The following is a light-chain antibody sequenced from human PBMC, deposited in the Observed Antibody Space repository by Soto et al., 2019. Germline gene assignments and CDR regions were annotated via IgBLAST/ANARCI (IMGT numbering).Light chain of an antibody. V-gene: IGLV2-14*01. CDR3: ASWDDNLNCPE. J-gene: IGLJ2*01. CDR1: NSDVGGYNY. CDR2: EVS. Sequence: QSALTQPASVSGSPGQSITISCTGTNSDVGGYNYVSWYQQHPGKAPELMIYEVSHRPSGVSNRFSGSKSDNTASLTISGLQAEDEADYYCASWDDNLNCPEFGGGTKLTVL.